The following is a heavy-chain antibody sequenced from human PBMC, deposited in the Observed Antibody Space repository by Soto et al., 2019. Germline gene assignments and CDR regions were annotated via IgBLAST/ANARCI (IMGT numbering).Heavy chain of an antibody. CDR3: ARDLYGSGRFDY. Sequence: ASVKVSCKASGYTFTSYYIHWVRQAPGQGLEWMGIINASNGSATYAQKFQGRLTMTRDTSASTAYMELSSLRSEDTAVYYCARDLYGSGRFDYWGQGTPVTVSS. CDR1: GYTFTSYY. D-gene: IGHD3-10*01. V-gene: IGHV1-46*01. CDR2: INASNGSA. J-gene: IGHJ4*02.